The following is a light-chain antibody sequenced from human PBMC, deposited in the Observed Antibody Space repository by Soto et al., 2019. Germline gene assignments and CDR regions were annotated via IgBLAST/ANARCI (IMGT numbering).Light chain of an antibody. CDR2: SAS. V-gene: IGKV1-39*01. J-gene: IGKJ4*01. Sequence: DTQITQTHSSVSAFVWESVSSACHASQRISAFLNWYHQKPGKAPKLLIYSASYLQSGVPSRFSGRGFGTDFTLSISSLQPEDFATYYCQQTSSSPVTFGGGT. CDR3: QQTSSSPVT. CDR1: QRISAF.